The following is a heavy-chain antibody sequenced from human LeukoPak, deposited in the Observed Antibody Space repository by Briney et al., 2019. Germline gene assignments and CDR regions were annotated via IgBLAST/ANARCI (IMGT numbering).Heavy chain of an antibody. Sequence: SETLSLTCTVSGCSISSYYWSWIRQPPGKGLEWIGYIYYSGSTNYNPSLKSRVTISVDTSKNQFSLKLSSVTAAGTAVYYCARSTRGSGSYNWGQGTLVTVSS. D-gene: IGHD3-10*01. CDR3: ARSTRGSGSYN. V-gene: IGHV4-59*01. CDR2: IYYSGST. J-gene: IGHJ4*02. CDR1: GCSISSYY.